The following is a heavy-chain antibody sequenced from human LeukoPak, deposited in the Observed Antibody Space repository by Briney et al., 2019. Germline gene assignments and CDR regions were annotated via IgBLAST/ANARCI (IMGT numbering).Heavy chain of an antibody. J-gene: IGHJ5*02. Sequence: GGSLRLSCAASGFTFSSYSMNWVRQAPGKGLEWVSSISSSSSYIYYADSVKGRFTISRDNSKNTLYLQMNSLRAEDTAVYYCAARPPAAAGPTNWFDPWGQGTLVTVSS. V-gene: IGHV3-21*04. D-gene: IGHD6-13*01. CDR3: AARPPAAAGPTNWFDP. CDR1: GFTFSSYS. CDR2: ISSSSSYI.